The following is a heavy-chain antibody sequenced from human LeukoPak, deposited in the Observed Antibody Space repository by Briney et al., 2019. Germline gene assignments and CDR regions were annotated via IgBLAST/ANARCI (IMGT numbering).Heavy chain of an antibody. D-gene: IGHD3-3*01. CDR1: GNTFTSYA. J-gene: IGHJ5*02. V-gene: IGHV1-3*01. CDR2: INAGNGNT. Sequence: RGASVKVSCTASGNTFTSYAMHWVRQAPGQRLEWMGWINAGNGNTKYSQKFQGRVTITRDTSASTAYMELSSLRSEDTAVYYCARDRYFWSGYLNWFDPWGQGTLVTVSS. CDR3: ARDRYFWSGYLNWFDP.